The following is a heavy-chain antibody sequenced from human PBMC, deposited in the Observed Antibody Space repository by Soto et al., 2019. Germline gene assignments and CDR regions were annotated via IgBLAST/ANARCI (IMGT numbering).Heavy chain of an antibody. J-gene: IGHJ4*02. Sequence: EVQLLESGGGLVQPGGSLRLSCAASGFTFSTYAMSWVRQAPGKGLEWVSTVSGSGGNTYSADSVKGRFTISRDNSKNTLYLQMNRLRAEDTAVYYCAREELERQGSGFDYWGQGTLVTVSS. CDR1: GFTFSTYA. CDR2: VSGSGGNT. CDR3: AREELERQGSGFDY. D-gene: IGHD1-1*01. V-gene: IGHV3-23*01.